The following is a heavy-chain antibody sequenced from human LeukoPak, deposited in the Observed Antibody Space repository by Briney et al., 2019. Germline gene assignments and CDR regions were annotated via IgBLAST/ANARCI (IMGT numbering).Heavy chain of an antibody. Sequence: GGSLRLSCAASGFTFTDFYMNWVRQAPGKGLEWVSWISPTSSYMYYADSVKGRFTISRDNAKNSLYLLMNSLRAEDTALYYCVRDADGGNSWFDTWGQGTLVTVSS. J-gene: IGHJ5*02. V-gene: IGHV3-21*04. CDR1: GFTFTDFY. CDR3: VRDADGGNSWFDT. D-gene: IGHD4-23*01. CDR2: ISPTSSYM.